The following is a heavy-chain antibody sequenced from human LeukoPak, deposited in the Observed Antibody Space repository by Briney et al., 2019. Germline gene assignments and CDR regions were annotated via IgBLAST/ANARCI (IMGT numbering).Heavy chain of an antibody. Sequence: GGSLRLSCAASGFTFSSYSMNWVRQAPGKGLEWVGRIKSKADGGTTDYAAPVKGRFSISRDDSKNTLSVQMNSLITEDTAVYFCTTGYSRAGWDGYWGQGALVTVSS. CDR3: TTGYSRAGWDGY. J-gene: IGHJ4*02. V-gene: IGHV3-15*01. CDR2: IKSKADGGTT. CDR1: GFTFSSYS. D-gene: IGHD1-26*01.